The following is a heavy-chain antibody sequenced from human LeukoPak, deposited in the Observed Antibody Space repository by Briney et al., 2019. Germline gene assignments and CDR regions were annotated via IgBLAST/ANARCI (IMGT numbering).Heavy chain of an antibody. CDR2: MNPNSGNT. CDR1: GYTFTSYD. Sequence: ASVKASCKASGYTFTSYDINWVRQATGQGLEWMGWMNPNSGNTGYARKSQGRVTMTRNTSISTAYMELSSLRSEDTAVYYCARGVTPTYYYGSGSHNWFDPWGQGTLVTVSS. D-gene: IGHD3-10*01. J-gene: IGHJ5*02. CDR3: ARGVTPTYYYGSGSHNWFDP. V-gene: IGHV1-8*01.